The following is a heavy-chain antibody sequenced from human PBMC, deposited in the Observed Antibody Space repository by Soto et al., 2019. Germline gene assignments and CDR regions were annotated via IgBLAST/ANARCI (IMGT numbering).Heavy chain of an antibody. CDR1: GFTFSSYG. CDR3: AREADYYGSGSYYYYYYGMDV. CDR2: IWYDGSNK. J-gene: IGHJ6*02. D-gene: IGHD3-10*01. V-gene: IGHV3-33*01. Sequence: RGSLRLSCAASGFTFSSYGMHWVRQAPGKGLEWVAVIWYDGSNKYYADSVKGRFTISRDNSKNTLYLQMNSLRAEDTAVYYCAREADYYGSGSYYYYYYGMDVWGQGTTVTVSS.